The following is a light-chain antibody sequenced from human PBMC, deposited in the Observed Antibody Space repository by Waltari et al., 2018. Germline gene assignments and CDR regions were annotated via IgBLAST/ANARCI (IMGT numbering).Light chain of an antibody. CDR2: KVS. CDR3: MQVTPWPHT. J-gene: IGKJ2*01. CDR1: QSLVHSDGNTY. V-gene: IGKV2-30*02. Sequence: VVMTQSPLSLPGTLGQPASISCRSSQSLVHSDGNTYLEWFQQRPGQSPRRLIYKVSNRDSGVPDRVSGSGSGTDVTLKISRVEAEDVGLYYCMQVTPWPHTFGQGTSLEI.